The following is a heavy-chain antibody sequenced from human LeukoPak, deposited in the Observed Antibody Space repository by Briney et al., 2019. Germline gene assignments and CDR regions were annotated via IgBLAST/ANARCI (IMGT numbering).Heavy chain of an antibody. Sequence: PGGSLRLSCAASGFTFSSYWVHWVRQAPGKGLVWVSRINSDGSSTSYADSVKGRFTISRDNAKNTLYLQMNSLRAEDTAVYYCARASGSYLRSIAFDIWGQGTMVTVSS. CDR1: GFTFSSYW. CDR2: INSDGSST. D-gene: IGHD1-26*01. J-gene: IGHJ3*02. CDR3: ARASGSYLRSIAFDI. V-gene: IGHV3-74*01.